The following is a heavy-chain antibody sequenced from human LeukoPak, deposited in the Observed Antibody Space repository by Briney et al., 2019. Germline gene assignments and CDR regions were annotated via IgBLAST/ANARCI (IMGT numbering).Heavy chain of an antibody. D-gene: IGHD2/OR15-2a*01. J-gene: IGHJ5*01. CDR2: VNQRGTI. CDR3: ARIYLWPGNWIDS. V-gene: IGHV4-34*01. Sequence: SETLSLTCGLNGGSFGDHFWGWFRQSPGKGLEWIGEVNQRGTINSNPSLKSRVAISVETSKNQFSLKLTSVTAADTAVYYCARIYLWPGNWIDSWGQGSLVTVSS. CDR1: GGSFGDHF.